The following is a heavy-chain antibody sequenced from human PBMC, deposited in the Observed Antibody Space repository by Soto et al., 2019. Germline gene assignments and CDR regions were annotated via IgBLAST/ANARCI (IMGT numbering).Heavy chain of an antibody. Sequence: SETLSLTCTVSGDSISSGDYYWSWIRQPPGKGLEWVGYISSRGSSYYNPSLKSRVIMSLDASKNQFSLKLSSVTAADTAVYYCARVITVTAYYFDYWGQGKLVTVSS. J-gene: IGHJ4*02. CDR3: ARVITVTAYYFDY. CDR2: ISSRGSS. D-gene: IGHD4-17*01. CDR1: GDSISSGDYY. V-gene: IGHV4-30-4*01.